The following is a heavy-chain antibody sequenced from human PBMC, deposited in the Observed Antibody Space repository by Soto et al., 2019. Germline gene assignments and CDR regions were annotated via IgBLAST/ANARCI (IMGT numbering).Heavy chain of an antibody. D-gene: IGHD3-22*01. CDR1: GGSLSTYK. Sequence: QLQLVQSGAEVTRPGSSVKVSCRASGGSLSTYKISWVRQAPGQGLQWLGAIIPMSGTATYAQKVQARVTSSSDESMTTAYMDLGGLRSEDTSVYYCARDLQYYDNSDEVRVAFDIWGQGTMVTVSS. CDR2: IIPMSGTA. CDR3: ARDLQYYDNSDEVRVAFDI. V-gene: IGHV1-69*01. J-gene: IGHJ3*02.